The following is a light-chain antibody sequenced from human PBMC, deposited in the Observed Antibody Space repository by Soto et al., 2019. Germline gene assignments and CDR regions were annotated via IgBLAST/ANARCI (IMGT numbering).Light chain of an antibody. CDR1: QSVSSSY. V-gene: IGKV3-20*01. J-gene: IGKJ4*01. CDR2: GTS. CDR3: QQYGRSPFT. Sequence: EIVLTQSPGTLSLSPGERATLSCRASQSVSSSYLAWYQQKPGQAPRLLMYGTSSRATGIPDRFSGSGSGTDFTLTINRLEPEDFALYYCQQYGRSPFTFVGGTKVEIK.